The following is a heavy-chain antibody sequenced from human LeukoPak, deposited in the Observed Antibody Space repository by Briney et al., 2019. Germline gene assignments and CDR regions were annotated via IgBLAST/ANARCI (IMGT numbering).Heavy chain of an antibody. CDR2: ISSRSNYV. Sequence: GGSLRLSCAASGFTFSSYSMNCVRQAPGKGLEWVSSISSRSNYVYYADSVKGRFTISRDDAKNSLYLQMNSLRAEDTAVYYCARGAYSSSWYGSLDYWGQGTLVTVSS. CDR1: GFTFSSYS. V-gene: IGHV3-21*01. D-gene: IGHD6-13*01. CDR3: ARGAYSSSWYGSLDY. J-gene: IGHJ4*02.